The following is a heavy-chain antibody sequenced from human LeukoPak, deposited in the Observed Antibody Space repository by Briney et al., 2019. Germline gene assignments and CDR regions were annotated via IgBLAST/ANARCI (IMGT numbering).Heavy chain of an antibody. J-gene: IGHJ4*02. Sequence: ASVKVSCKASGYTFTGYYIHWVRQAHGQGLEWMGRINPNSGGKNYAQKFQGWVTMTRDTSISTAYMELSRLTSDDTAVYYCARRKGESNIFDYWGQGTLVTVSS. CDR1: GYTFTGYY. CDR3: ARRKGESNIFDY. V-gene: IGHV1-2*04. CDR2: INPNSGGK. D-gene: IGHD3-16*01.